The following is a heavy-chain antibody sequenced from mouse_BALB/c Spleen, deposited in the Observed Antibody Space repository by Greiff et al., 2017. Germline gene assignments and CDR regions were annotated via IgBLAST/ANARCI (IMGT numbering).Heavy chain of an antibody. CDR1: GFSLTSYG. Sequence: QVQLKESGPGLAAPSQSLSITCTVSGFSLTSYGVHWVRQPPGKGLEWLGVIWAGGSTNYNSALMSRLSISKDNSKSQVFLKMNSLQTDDTAMYYCATSLSITTATAMDYWGQGTSVTVSS. J-gene: IGHJ4*01. CDR3: ATSLSITTATAMDY. CDR2: IWAGGST. D-gene: IGHD1-2*01. V-gene: IGHV2-9*02.